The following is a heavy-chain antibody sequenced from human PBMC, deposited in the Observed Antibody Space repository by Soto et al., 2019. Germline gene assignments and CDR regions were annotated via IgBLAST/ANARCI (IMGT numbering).Heavy chain of an antibody. D-gene: IGHD6-19*01. V-gene: IGHV1-69*11. J-gene: IGHJ4*02. Sequence: QVQLVQSGAEVKKPGSSVKVSCKASGGTVSSYAISWVRQAPGQGLEWMGGIIPILGTPNYAQKFQDRVTITADESTSTASMELSSLTSEDTAMYYCARLEITVADDYWGQGTLVTVSS. CDR3: ARLEITVADDY. CDR2: IIPILGTP. CDR1: GGTVSSYA.